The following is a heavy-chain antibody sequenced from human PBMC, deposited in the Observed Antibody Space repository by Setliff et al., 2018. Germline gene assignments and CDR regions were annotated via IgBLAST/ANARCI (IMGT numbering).Heavy chain of an antibody. CDR1: GYLFTGYY. J-gene: IGHJ6*03. D-gene: IGHD6-13*01. CDR2: INPNSGGT. CDR3: ARSGQKAAEYYYYYYMDV. V-gene: IGHV1-2*02. Sequence: ASVKVSCKASGYLFTGYYIHWVRQAPGQGFEWMGWINPNSGGTNYAQKFQGRVTMTRDTSISTAYMELSRLRSDDTAVYYCARSGQKAAEYYYYYYMDVWGKGTTVTVSS.